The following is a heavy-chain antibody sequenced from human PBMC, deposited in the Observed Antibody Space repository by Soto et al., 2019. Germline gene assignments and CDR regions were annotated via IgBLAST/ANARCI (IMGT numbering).Heavy chain of an antibody. D-gene: IGHD6-19*01. CDR2: INPNSGGT. Sequence: ASVKVSCKASGYTFTGYYMHWVRQAPGQGLEWMGWINPNSGGTNYAQKFQGRVTMTRDTSISTAYMELSRLRSDDTAVYYCASDKSSSGWYGGVDYWGQGTLVTVSS. V-gene: IGHV1-2*02. CDR1: GYTFTGYY. J-gene: IGHJ4*02. CDR3: ASDKSSSGWYGGVDY.